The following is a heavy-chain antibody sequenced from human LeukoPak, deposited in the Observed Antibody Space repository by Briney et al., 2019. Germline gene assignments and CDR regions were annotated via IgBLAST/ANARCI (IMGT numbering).Heavy chain of an antibody. D-gene: IGHD6-13*01. CDR2: IYYSGST. CDR3: ARDLYSSSWYRAFDI. Sequence: AETLSLTCTVSGGSISSYYWSWIRQPPGKRLEWIGYIYYSGSTNYNPSLKSRVTISVDTSKNQFSLKLSSVTAADTAVYYCARDLYSSSWYRAFDIWGQGTMVTVSS. V-gene: IGHV4-59*01. J-gene: IGHJ3*02. CDR1: GGSISSYY.